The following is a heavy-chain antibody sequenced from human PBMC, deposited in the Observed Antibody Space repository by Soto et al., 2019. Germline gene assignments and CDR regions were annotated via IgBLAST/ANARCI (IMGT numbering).Heavy chain of an antibody. CDR1: GGSISSSNW. CDR3: AKDKNYGGEYYYYGMDV. V-gene: IGHV4-4*02. CDR2: IYHSGST. D-gene: IGHD4-17*01. J-gene: IGHJ6*02. Sequence: SETLSLTCAVSGGSISSSNWWSWVRQPPGKGLEWIGEIYHSGSTNYNPSLKSRVTISVDKSKNQFSLKLSSVTAADTAVYYCAKDKNYGGEYYYYGMDVWGQGTTVTVSS.